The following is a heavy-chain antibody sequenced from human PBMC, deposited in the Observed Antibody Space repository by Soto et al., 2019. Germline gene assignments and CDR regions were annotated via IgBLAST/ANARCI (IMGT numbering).Heavy chain of an antibody. D-gene: IGHD6-19*01. CDR3: AKFFVAGTRGYFDS. CDR1: GFIFSSYA. CDR2: ISASGDNA. V-gene: IGHV3-23*01. J-gene: IGHJ4*02. Sequence: GGSLRLSCTASGFIFSSYAMSWVRQAPGKGLEWVSAISASGDNAYYADSVKGRFTISRDRSKSLYLQMRSLRAEDTAIYYCAKFFVAGTRGYFDSWGQGTLVTV.